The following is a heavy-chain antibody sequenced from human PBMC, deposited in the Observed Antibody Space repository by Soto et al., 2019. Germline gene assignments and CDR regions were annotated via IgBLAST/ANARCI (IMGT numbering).Heavy chain of an antibody. D-gene: IGHD3-10*01. V-gene: IGHV1-18*01. Sequence: QVQLVQSGAEVKKPGASVKVSCKASGYSFTSYGISWVRQAPGQGLEWMGWISAYNGNTKYAQKLQGRVTMTTDTSKSTAYMELRSLRSADTAVYYCARDHGFGESDVWGQGTTVTVSS. CDR1: GYSFTSYG. J-gene: IGHJ6*01. CDR2: ISAYNGNT. CDR3: ARDHGFGESDV.